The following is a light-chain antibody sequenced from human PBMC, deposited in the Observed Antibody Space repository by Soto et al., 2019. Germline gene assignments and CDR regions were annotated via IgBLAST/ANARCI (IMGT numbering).Light chain of an antibody. Sequence: QSGLTQPASVSGSSGQSITISCNGTSSDVGAYNYVSWYQQYPGTAPKLMIYDVTNRPSGVSNRFSGSKSGNTASLTISGLQAEDEDDYYCSSHTSSSTLVLFGGGTTVTVL. CDR3: SSHTSSSTLVL. CDR2: DVT. CDR1: SSDVGAYNY. V-gene: IGLV2-14*01. J-gene: IGLJ3*02.